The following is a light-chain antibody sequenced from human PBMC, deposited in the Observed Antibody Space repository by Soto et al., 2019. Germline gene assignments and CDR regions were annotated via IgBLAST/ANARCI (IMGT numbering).Light chain of an antibody. CDR2: EVS. CDR1: SSDVGSYNF. Sequence: QSVLTQPASVSGSPGQSITISCTGTSSDVGSYNFVSWYQQHPGKAPKLMIYEVSKRPSWVSNRFSGSKSGNTASLTISGHQAEDEADYYCCSYAGSSTLVFGGGTKVTVL. CDR3: CSYAGSSTLV. J-gene: IGLJ2*01. V-gene: IGLV2-23*02.